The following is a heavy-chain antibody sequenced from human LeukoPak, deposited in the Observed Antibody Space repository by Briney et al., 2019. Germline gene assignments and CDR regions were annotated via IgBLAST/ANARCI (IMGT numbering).Heavy chain of an antibody. D-gene: IGHD2-2*01. CDR2: ISSSSSTI. CDR3: ASTGRYCTSTSCSNYFHY. Sequence: GGSLGLSCAASGFTFSSYEMNWVRQAPGKGLEWVSYISSSSSTIYYADSVKGRFTLSRDNAKNSLYLQMNSLRAEDTAVYYCASTGRYCTSTSCSNYFHYWGQGTLVTVSS. CDR1: GFTFSSYE. V-gene: IGHV3-48*03. J-gene: IGHJ4*02.